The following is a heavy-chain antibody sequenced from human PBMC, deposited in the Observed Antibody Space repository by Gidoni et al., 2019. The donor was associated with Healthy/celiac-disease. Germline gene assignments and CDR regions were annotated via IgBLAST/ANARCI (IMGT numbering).Heavy chain of an antibody. CDR2: ISYDGSNK. CDR1: GFTFSSYA. J-gene: IGHJ4*02. CDR3: ASLASGIAAAGYYFDY. Sequence: QVQLVESGGGVVQPGRSLELSCAASGFTFSSYAMHWVRQAPGKGLEWVAVISYDGSNKYYADSVKGRFTISRDNSKNTLYLQMNSLRAEDTAVYYCASLASGIAAAGYYFDYWGQGTLVTVSS. V-gene: IGHV3-30-3*01. D-gene: IGHD6-13*01.